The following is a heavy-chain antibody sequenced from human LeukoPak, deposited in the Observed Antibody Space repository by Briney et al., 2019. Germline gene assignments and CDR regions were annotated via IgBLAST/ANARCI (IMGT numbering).Heavy chain of an antibody. CDR3: ARDLGGYDNYFDS. D-gene: IGHD5-12*01. V-gene: IGHV4-59*01. Sequence: SETLSLTCTVSGGSISSYYWSWIRQPPGKGLEWIGYIYYSGSTNYNPSLKSRVTISVDTSKNQFSLKLSSVTAAHTAVYYCARDLGGYDNYFDSWGQGTLVTVSS. CDR2: IYYSGST. J-gene: IGHJ4*02. CDR1: GGSISSYY.